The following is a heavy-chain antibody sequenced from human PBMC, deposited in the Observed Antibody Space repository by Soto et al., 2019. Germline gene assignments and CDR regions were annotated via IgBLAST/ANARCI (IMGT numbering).Heavy chain of an antibody. V-gene: IGHV1-18*01. CDR2: ISAYNGNS. D-gene: IGHD6-13*01. Sequence: QVQLVQSGAEVKKPGASVKVSCKASGYTFTSYGISWVRQAPGQGLEWMGWISAYNGNSNYAQKLQGKVTRTTDTSTRTAYMELRSLRADDTAVYYCARSRQQLASIPFDYWGQGTLVTVSS. CDR1: GYTFTSYG. CDR3: ARSRQQLASIPFDY. J-gene: IGHJ4*02.